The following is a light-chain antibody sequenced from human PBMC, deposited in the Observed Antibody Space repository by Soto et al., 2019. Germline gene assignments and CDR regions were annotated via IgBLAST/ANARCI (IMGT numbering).Light chain of an antibody. Sequence: QSALTQPASVSGSPGQSITISCTGTSSDVGGYNYVSWYQQHPGKAPKLMIYEVSNRPSGVSNRFSGSKSGNTASLTISGLQAEDEADYYCSSYTSSITDVVFGGGTKLTVL. J-gene: IGLJ2*01. CDR2: EVS. CDR1: SSDVGGYNY. CDR3: SSYTSSITDVV. V-gene: IGLV2-14*01.